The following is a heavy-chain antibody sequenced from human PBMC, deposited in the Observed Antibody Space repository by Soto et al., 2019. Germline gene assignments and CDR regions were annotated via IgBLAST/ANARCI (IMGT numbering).Heavy chain of an antibody. Sequence: ASETLSLTCTVSGGSISSGDYYWSWIRQPPGKGLEWIGYIYYSGSTYYNPSLKSRVTISVDTSKNQFSLKLSSVTAADTAVYYCARVNYDFWSGYPIGMDVWGQGTTVTVSS. CDR1: GGSISSGDYY. D-gene: IGHD3-3*01. CDR3: ARVNYDFWSGYPIGMDV. V-gene: IGHV4-30-4*01. J-gene: IGHJ6*02. CDR2: IYYSGST.